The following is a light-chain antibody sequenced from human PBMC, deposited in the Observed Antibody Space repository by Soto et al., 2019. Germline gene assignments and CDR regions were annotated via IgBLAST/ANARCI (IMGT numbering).Light chain of an antibody. CDR2: AVS. CDR3: LQHNSYPLT. Sequence: DIQMTQSPSSLSASVGDRVTITCRASQNIRNYLNWYQQKPGEAPKLLISAVSSLETGVPSRFSGSGSGTEFTLTISSLQPEDFATYYCLQHNSYPLTFGGGTKVEIK. V-gene: IGKV1-17*01. CDR1: QNIRNY. J-gene: IGKJ4*01.